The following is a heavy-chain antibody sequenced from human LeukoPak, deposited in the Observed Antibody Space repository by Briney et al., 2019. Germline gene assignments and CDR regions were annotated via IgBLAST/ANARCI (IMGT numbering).Heavy chain of an antibody. CDR2: IRYDGSIK. V-gene: IGHV3-30*02. Sequence: PGGSLRLSCAASGVTFSNFGMHWVRQAPGKGLQWVAFIRYDGSIKYYADSVRGRFTISRDNSKNTLYLQMNSLRAEDTAVYYCAKGPDYYGSGSYLWYMDVWGKGTTVIISS. J-gene: IGHJ6*03. CDR3: AKGPDYYGSGSYLWYMDV. D-gene: IGHD3-10*01. CDR1: GVTFSNFG.